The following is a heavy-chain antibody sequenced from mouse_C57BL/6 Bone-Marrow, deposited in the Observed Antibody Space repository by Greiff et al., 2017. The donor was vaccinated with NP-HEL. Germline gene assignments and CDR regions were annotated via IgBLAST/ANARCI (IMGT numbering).Heavy chain of an antibody. J-gene: IGHJ1*03. CDR1: GFTFSSYG. CDR3: AGHRATVVAPWFDV. Sequence: EVQGVESGGDLVKPGGSLKLSCAASGFTFSSYGMSWVRQTPDKRLEWVATISSGGSYTYYTNSVKGRFTISRDNAKNTLYLQLSSLRSEDTAMYYCAGHRATVVAPWFDVWGTGTTVTVTS. D-gene: IGHD1-1*01. CDR2: ISSGGSYT. V-gene: IGHV5-6*01.